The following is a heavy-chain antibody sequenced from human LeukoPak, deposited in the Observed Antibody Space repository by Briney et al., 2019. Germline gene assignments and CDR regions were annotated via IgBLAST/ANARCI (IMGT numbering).Heavy chain of an antibody. Sequence: PGGSLRLSCAAAGFTFNSFFLNWVRLTQGRELGWVACISQDGSETFYMDSVRGRFTISRDNTKNSLYLQMDSLRAEDTAVYFCVRDLGHSRHYFEYWGQGALVTVSS. CDR1: GFTFNSFF. J-gene: IGHJ4*02. CDR2: ISQDGSET. V-gene: IGHV3-7*01. CDR3: VRDLGHSRHYFEY. D-gene: IGHD7-27*01.